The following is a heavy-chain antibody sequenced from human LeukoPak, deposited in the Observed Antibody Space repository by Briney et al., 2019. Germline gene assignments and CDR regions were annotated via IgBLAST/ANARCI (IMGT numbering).Heavy chain of an antibody. CDR3: ARGGYYYGSGSYYN. CDR1: GYTFTGYY. J-gene: IGHJ4*02. Sequence: ASVKVSCKASGYTFTGYYMHWVRQAPGQGLEWMGWINPNSGGTNYAQKFQGRVTMTRDTSISAAYMELSRLRSDDTAVYYCARGGYYYGSGSYYNWGQGTLVTVSS. D-gene: IGHD3-10*01. CDR2: INPNSGGT. V-gene: IGHV1-2*02.